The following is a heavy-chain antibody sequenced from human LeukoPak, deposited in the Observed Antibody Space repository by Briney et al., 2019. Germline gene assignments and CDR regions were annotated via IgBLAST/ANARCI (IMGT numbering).Heavy chain of an antibody. CDR3: ARDSGGYYYDSSRNFDY. V-gene: IGHV4-39*07. Sequence: SETLSLTCTVSGGSISSSSYYWGWIRQPPGKGLEWIGSIYYSGSTYYNPSLKSRVTISVDTSKNQFSLKLSSVTAADTAVYYCARDSGGYYYDSSRNFDYWGQGTPVTVSS. CDR2: IYYSGST. D-gene: IGHD3-22*01. CDR1: GGSISSSSYY. J-gene: IGHJ4*02.